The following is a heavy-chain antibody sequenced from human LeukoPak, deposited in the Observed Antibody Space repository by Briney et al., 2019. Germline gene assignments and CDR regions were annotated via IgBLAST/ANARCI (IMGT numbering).Heavy chain of an antibody. D-gene: IGHD2-15*01. Sequence: GESLKISCKGSGYSFTRYWIGWVRQMPETGLEWMGVIYPADSDTTYNPSFQGQVTISVDRSINTAYLQRSSLKASDTAMYYCAGRCMSGYCSSGGPMDDYWGQGTLVTVSS. CDR2: IYPADSDT. CDR1: GYSFTRYW. CDR3: AGRCMSGYCSSGGPMDDY. J-gene: IGHJ4*02. V-gene: IGHV5-51*01.